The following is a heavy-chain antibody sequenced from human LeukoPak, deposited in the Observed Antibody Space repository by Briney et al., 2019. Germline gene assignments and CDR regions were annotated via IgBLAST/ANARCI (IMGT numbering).Heavy chain of an antibody. CDR3: ARDNGFWSGYYGY. D-gene: IGHD3-3*01. Sequence: RASVKVSCTASGYTFTGYYMHWVRQAPGQGLEWMGWINPNSGGTNYAQKFQGWVTMTRDTSISTAYMELSRLRSDDTAVYYCARDNGFWSGYYGYWGQGTLVTVSS. J-gene: IGHJ4*02. CDR2: INPNSGGT. CDR1: GYTFTGYY. V-gene: IGHV1-2*04.